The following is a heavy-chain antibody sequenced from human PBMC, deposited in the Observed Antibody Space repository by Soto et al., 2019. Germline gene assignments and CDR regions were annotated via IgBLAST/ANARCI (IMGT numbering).Heavy chain of an antibody. CDR3: AVWAQLVAGTLSYYYGMDV. Sequence: ASVKVSCKASGGTFSSYAISWVRQAPGQGLEWMGGIIPIFGTANYAQKFQGRVTITADESTSTAYMELSSLRSEDTAVYYCAVWAQLVAGTLSYYYGMDVWGQGTTVTVSS. V-gene: IGHV1-69*13. J-gene: IGHJ6*02. CDR2: IIPIFGTA. CDR1: GGTFSSYA. D-gene: IGHD6-19*01.